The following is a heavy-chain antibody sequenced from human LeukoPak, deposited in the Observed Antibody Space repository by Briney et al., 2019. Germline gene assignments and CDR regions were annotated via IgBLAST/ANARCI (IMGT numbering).Heavy chain of an antibody. Sequence: PSETLSLTCSVSGGSVRSRDFYWVWLRQPPGKGPEWFGSFYYSGSTYYNPSLKSRVSIFLDSSKNPFSLMLTSVTAADTAVYYCARDLGYGGVGPDNWGQGSLVTVAS. V-gene: IGHV4-39*07. J-gene: IGHJ4*02. CDR3: ARDLGYGGVGPDN. D-gene: IGHD4-23*01. CDR1: GGSVRSRDFY. CDR2: FYYSGST.